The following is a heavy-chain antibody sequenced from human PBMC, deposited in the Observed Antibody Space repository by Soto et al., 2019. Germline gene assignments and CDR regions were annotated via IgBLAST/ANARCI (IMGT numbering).Heavy chain of an antibody. Sequence: GGSLRLSCAASGFTFSSYAMSWVRQAPGKGLEWVSASSGSGGSTYYADSVKGRFTISRDNSKNTLYLQMNSLRAEDTAVYYCAKWGRMTTVTEGDQGVGYWGQGTLVTVSS. CDR3: AKWGRMTTVTEGDQGVGY. D-gene: IGHD4-4*01. V-gene: IGHV3-23*01. J-gene: IGHJ4*02. CDR2: SSGSGGST. CDR1: GFTFSSYA.